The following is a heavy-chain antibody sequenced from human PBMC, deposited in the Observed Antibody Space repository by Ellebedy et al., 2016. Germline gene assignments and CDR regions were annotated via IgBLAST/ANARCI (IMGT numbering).Heavy chain of an antibody. J-gene: IGHJ4*02. CDR2: ISADGDIV. Sequence: GESLKISCVASGFTFRNYFMSWVRQAPGGGLEWISTISADGDIVFSADSVKGRFTISRDNSRYTLYLQMDSLRAADTAVYYCYYGHYSGYWGQGTLVTVSS. CDR1: GFTFRNYF. V-gene: IGHV3-23*01. D-gene: IGHD4-17*01. CDR3: YYGHYSGY.